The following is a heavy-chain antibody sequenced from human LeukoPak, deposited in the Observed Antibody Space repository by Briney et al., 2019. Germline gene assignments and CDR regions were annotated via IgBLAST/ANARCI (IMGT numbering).Heavy chain of an antibody. CDR3: TTGVIMITFGGVIVDY. CDR2: ISGSGDST. CDR1: GFTFSTYA. J-gene: IGHJ4*02. Sequence: GGSLRLSCPASGFTFSTYAMSWVRQAPGKGLEWVSAISGSGDSTYYADSVKGRFTISRDNSKNTLYLQMNSLRAEDTAVYYCTTGVIMITFGGVIVDYWGQGTLVTVSS. D-gene: IGHD3-16*02. V-gene: IGHV3-23*01.